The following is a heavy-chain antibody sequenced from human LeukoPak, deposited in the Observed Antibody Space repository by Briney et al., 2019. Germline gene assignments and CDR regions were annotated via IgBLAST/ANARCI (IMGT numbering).Heavy chain of an antibody. CDR1: GGSITSTNY. D-gene: IGHD1-14*01. Sequence: PSETLSLTCGASGGSITSTNYWTWVRQPPGKGLEWIGEVNLQGGTNYNPSLMGRVAISVDMSENHISLQLTSVTAADTAVYYCAREGGPYRPLDYSGQGTLVTVSS. CDR3: AREGGPYRPLDY. CDR2: VNLQGGT. J-gene: IGHJ4*02. V-gene: IGHV4-4*02.